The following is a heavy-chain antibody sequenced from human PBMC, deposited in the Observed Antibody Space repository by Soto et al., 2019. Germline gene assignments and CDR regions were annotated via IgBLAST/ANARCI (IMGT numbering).Heavy chain of an antibody. J-gene: IGHJ4*01. CDR3: AVATGGARYFDS. CDR1: GGSIVSGGFS. Sequence: SETLSLTCAVSGGSIVSGGFSWSWLRQPPGKGLEWVGYVYHTGTTYYSPSLRGRVTISVDKSKNVFSLQLTSVSAADTAVYFCAVATGGARYFDSWGHGTLVTVSS. CDR2: VYHTGTT. V-gene: IGHV4-30-2*01. D-gene: IGHD4-17*01.